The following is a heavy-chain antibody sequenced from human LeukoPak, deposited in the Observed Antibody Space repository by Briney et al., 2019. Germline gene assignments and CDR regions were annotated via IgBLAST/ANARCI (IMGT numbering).Heavy chain of an antibody. D-gene: IGHD1-26*01. CDR3: ARDAYSGSYNDY. J-gene: IGHJ4*02. Sequence: SETLSLTCTVSGGSISSYYWSWIRQPAGKGLEWIGRIYTSGSTNYNPSLKSRVTMSVDTPKNQFSLKLSSVTAADTAVYYCARDAYSGSYNDYWGQGTLVTVSS. V-gene: IGHV4-4*07. CDR2: IYTSGST. CDR1: GGSISSYY.